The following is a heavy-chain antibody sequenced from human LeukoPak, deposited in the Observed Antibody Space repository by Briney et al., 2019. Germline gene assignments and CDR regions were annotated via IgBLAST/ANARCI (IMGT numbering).Heavy chain of an antibody. Sequence: GGSLRLSCAASGFAFSSYGMNWVRQAPGKGLGWVSYITSSSTIYYADSVKGRFTISRDNAKNSLFLQMNSLRAEDAAVYYCAREDPYYFYYYMDVWGKGTTVTVSS. CDR1: GFAFSSYG. CDR3: AREDPYYFYYYMDV. CDR2: ITSSSTI. J-gene: IGHJ6*03. V-gene: IGHV3-48*04.